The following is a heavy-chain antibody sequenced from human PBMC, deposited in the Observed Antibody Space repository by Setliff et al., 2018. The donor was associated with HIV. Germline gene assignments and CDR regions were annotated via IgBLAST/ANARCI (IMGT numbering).Heavy chain of an antibody. V-gene: IGHV4-61*08. CDR1: AASVGTGAYY. CDR2: LYYSGSI. J-gene: IGHJ4*02. D-gene: IGHD2-8*01. Sequence: SETLSLTCNVSAASVGTGAYYWRWIRQSPGKGLEWLGYLYYSGSIDYNPSLKTRVSISIDMSKNQFSLKMSSVTAAATAVYFCARGLRTSLVFFDSWGQGILVTVSS. CDR3: ARGLRTSLVFFDS.